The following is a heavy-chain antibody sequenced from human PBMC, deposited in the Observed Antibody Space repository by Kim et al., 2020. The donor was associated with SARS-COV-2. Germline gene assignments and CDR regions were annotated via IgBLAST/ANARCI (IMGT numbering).Heavy chain of an antibody. CDR3: ARGRGGYDSLAYYYYYYMDV. D-gene: IGHD5-12*01. Sequence: GGSLRLSCAASGFTFSSYGMHWVRQAPGKGLEWVAVIWYDGSNKYYADSVKGRFTISRDNSKNTLYLQMNSLRAEDTAVYYCARGRGGYDSLAYYYYYYMDVWGKGTTVTVSS. J-gene: IGHJ6*03. CDR2: IWYDGSNK. CDR1: GFTFSSYG. V-gene: IGHV3-33*01.